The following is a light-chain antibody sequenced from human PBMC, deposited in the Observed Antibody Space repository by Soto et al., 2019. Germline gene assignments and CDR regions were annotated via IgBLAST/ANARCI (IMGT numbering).Light chain of an antibody. J-gene: IGKJ4*01. CDR1: QSLLYSSNNKNK. CDR3: QHYYTTPVT. V-gene: IGKV4-1*01. CDR2: WAS. Sequence: DIVMTQSPDSLAVSLGERATINCKSSQSLLYSSNNKNKLAWYQQKPGQPPKLLIYWASTRESGVPDRFSGSGSGTDFTLPISSLQAEDVAVYYCQHYYTTPVTFGGGTKVEI.